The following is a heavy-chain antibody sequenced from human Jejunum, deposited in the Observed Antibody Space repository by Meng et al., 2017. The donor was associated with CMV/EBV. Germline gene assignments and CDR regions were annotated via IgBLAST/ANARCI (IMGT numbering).Heavy chain of an antibody. Sequence: CAASGFTFSSYSMNWVRQAPGKGLEWVSSISRSSDHIYFADSVKGRFTISRDNAKNSLYLQMNSLKPEDTAVHYCARGTASVGGDYWGQGTLVTVSS. CDR2: ISRSSDHI. CDR3: ARGTASVGGDY. CDR1: GFTFSSYS. V-gene: IGHV3-21*01. J-gene: IGHJ4*02. D-gene: IGHD1-14*01.